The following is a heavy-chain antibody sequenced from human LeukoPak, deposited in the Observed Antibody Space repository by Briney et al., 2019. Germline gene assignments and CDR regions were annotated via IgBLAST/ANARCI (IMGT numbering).Heavy chain of an antibody. J-gene: IGHJ4*02. CDR1: GFTVSSNY. D-gene: IGHD6-13*01. CDR2: IYSGGST. Sequence: PGGSLRLSCAASGFTVSSNYMSWVRQAPGKGLEWVPVIYSGGSTYYADSVKGRFTISRDNSKNTLYLQMNSLRAEDTAVYYCVRARGYSSSQAYDYWGQGTLVTVSS. V-gene: IGHV3-53*01. CDR3: VRARGYSSSQAYDY.